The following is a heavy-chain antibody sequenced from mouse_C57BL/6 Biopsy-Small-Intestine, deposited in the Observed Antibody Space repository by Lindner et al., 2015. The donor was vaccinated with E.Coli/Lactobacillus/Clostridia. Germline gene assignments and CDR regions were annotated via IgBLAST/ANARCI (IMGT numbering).Heavy chain of an antibody. CDR1: GYTFAGYW. CDR3: ARKWGNYFDY. D-gene: IGHD1-3*01. J-gene: IGHJ2*01. CDR2: ILPGSVTT. Sequence: VQLQESGAELMKPGASVKLSCKATGYTFAGYWIEWVKQRPGHGLEWIGEILPGSVTTNYNEKFKGKATFTADTSSNTAYMQLSSLTTEDSAIYYCARKWGNYFDYWGQGTTLTVSS. V-gene: IGHV1-9*01.